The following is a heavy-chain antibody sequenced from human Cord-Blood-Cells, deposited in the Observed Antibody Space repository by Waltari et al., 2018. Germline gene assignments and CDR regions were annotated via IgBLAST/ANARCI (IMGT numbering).Heavy chain of an antibody. CDR2: INPNSGGT. D-gene: IGHD7-27*01. Sequence: QVQLVQSGAEVKKPGASVKVSCKASGYTFTGYYMHWVRQAPGQGLEWMGWINPNSGGTNYAQKLQGRVTMTRDTSISTAYMELSRLRSDDTAVYYCARRGTGSPVNFDYWGQGTLVTVSS. CDR1: GYTFTGYY. CDR3: ARRGTGSPVNFDY. J-gene: IGHJ4*02. V-gene: IGHV1-2*02.